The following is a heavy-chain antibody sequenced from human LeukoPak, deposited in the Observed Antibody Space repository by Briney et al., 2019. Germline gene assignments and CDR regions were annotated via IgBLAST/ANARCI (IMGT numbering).Heavy chain of an antibody. J-gene: IGHJ4*02. CDR2: ISAYNGNT. V-gene: IGHV1-18*01. Sequence: ASVKVSCKASGYTFTSYGISWVRRAPGQGLEWMGWISAYNGNTNYAQKLQGRVTMTTDTSTSTAYMELRSLRSDDTAVYYCARDRKSYYDFWSGYLRNDYWGQGTLVTVSS. D-gene: IGHD3-3*01. CDR3: ARDRKSYYDFWSGYLRNDY. CDR1: GYTFTSYG.